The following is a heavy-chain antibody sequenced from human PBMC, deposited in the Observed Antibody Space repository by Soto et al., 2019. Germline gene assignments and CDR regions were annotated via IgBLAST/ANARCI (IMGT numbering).Heavy chain of an antibody. D-gene: IGHD3-3*01. V-gene: IGHV3-33*01. CDR1: GFTFSSYG. Sequence: GGSLRLSCAASGFTFSSYGMHWVRQAPGKGLEWVAVIWYDGSNKYYADSVKGRFTISRDNSKNTLYLQMNSLRAEDTAVYYCARDDNLWSGYYFDYWGQGTLVTVSS. CDR2: IWYDGSNK. J-gene: IGHJ4*02. CDR3: ARDDNLWSGYYFDY.